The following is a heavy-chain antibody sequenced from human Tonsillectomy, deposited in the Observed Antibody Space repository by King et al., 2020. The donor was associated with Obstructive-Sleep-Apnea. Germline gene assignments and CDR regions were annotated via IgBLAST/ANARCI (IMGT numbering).Heavy chain of an antibody. CDR2: INGDGSST. J-gene: IGHJ5*02. CDR1: GFTFSSYW. V-gene: IGHV3-74*01. Sequence: VQLVESGGGLIQPGGSLRLSCAASGFTFSSYWMHRVRQAPGKGLVWVSRINGDGSSTTYADSVKGRFTISRDNAKNTLYLQMNSLRAEDRAVYYCTRDATIFGAYNWFDPWGQGTLVTVSS. CDR3: TRDATIFGAYNWFDP. D-gene: IGHD3-3*01.